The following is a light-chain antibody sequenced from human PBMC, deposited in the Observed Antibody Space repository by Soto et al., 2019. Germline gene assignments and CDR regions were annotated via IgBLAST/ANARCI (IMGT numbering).Light chain of an antibody. CDR2: EVS. V-gene: IGLV2-14*01. CDR1: SSDIGGYNY. Sequence: QSVLTQPASVSGSPGQSITISCTGTSSDIGGYNYVSWYQQHPGKVPKLMIFEVSNRASGVSNRFSASKSGNTASLTISGLQVEDEADYYCSSYTSSSTYVFGTGTKLTVL. J-gene: IGLJ1*01. CDR3: SSYTSSSTYV.